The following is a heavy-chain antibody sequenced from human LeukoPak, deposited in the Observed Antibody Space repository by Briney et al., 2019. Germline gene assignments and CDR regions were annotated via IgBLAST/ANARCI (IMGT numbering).Heavy chain of an antibody. CDR1: GYTFTGYY. CDR3: ARSRPRWFDP. D-gene: IGHD6-6*01. CDR2: INPNSGGT. V-gene: IGHV1-2*02. J-gene: IGHJ5*02. Sequence: ASVKVSCKASGYTFTGYYIHWVRQAPGQGLEWMGWINPNSGGTNYAQRFQGRVTMTRDTSISTAYMELSRLRSDDTAVYYCARSRPRWFDPWGQGTLVTVSS.